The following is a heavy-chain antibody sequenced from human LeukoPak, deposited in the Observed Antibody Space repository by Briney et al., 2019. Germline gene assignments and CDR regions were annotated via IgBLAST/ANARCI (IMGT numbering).Heavy chain of an antibody. D-gene: IGHD6-13*01. J-gene: IGHJ5*01. CDR1: GNSFTAAYN. Sequence: GASVKVSCKASGNSFTAAYNIHWLRQAPGQGPEFMGWINPSSGDTRYAQKFQGRVTVTRDTVISTAYMELSSLTSDDTAVYYCARDIAPSGSWWFDSWGQGTLVSVSS. V-gene: IGHV1-2*02. CDR2: INPSSGDT. CDR3: ARDIAPSGSWWFDS.